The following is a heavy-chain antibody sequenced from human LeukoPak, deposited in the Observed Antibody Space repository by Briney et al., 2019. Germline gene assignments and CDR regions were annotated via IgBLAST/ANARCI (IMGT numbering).Heavy chain of an antibody. CDR2: ISSSSSTI. CDR3: ARVKHEMYFDY. CDR1: GFTFSSYS. D-gene: IGHD5-24*01. Sequence: GGSLRLSCAASGFTFSSYSMNWVRQAPRKGLEWVSYISSSSSTIYYADSVKGRFTISRDNAKNSLYLQMNSLRAEDTAVYYCARVKHEMYFDYWGQGTLVTVSS. V-gene: IGHV3-48*04. J-gene: IGHJ4*02.